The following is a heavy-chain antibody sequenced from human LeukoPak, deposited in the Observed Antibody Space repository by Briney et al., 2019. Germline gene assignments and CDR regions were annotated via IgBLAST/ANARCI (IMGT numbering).Heavy chain of an antibody. CDR1: GFTFSSYS. CDR3: ARGSIFGVVIPYYYYMDI. V-gene: IGHV3-48*01. CDR2: ISSSSSTI. J-gene: IGHJ6*03. Sequence: GGSLRLSCAASGFTFSSYSMNWVRQAPGKGLEWVSYISSSSSTIYYADSVKGRFTISRDNAKNSLYLQMNSLRSEDTAVYYCARGSIFGVVIPYYYYMDIWGKGTTVTVSS. D-gene: IGHD3-3*01.